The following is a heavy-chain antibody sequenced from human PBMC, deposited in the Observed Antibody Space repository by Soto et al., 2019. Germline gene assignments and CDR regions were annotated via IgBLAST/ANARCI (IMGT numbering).Heavy chain of an antibody. V-gene: IGHV4-31*03. CDR3: ASWREYYFDY. CDR2: IYYSGST. Sequence: SETLSLTCTVSGGSISSGGYYWSWIRQHPGKGLEWIGYIYYSGSTYYNPSPKSRVTISVDTSKNQFSLKLSSVTAADTAMYYCASWREYYFDYWGQGTLVTVSS. CDR1: GGSISSGGYY. J-gene: IGHJ4*02.